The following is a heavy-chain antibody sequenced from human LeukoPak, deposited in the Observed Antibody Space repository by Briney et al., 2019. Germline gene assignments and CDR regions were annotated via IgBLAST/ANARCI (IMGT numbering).Heavy chain of an antibody. CDR1: GGSISSSSYY. V-gene: IGHV4-39*01. CDR3: ARHWIDANSVTEGIDY. CDR2: IYYSGST. J-gene: IGHJ4*02. D-gene: IGHD4/OR15-4a*01. Sequence: SETLSLTCTVSGGSISSSSYYWGWIRQPPGKGLEWIGSIYYSGSTYYNPSLKSRVTISVDTSKNQFSLKLSSVTAADTAVYYCARHWIDANSVTEGIDYWGQGTLVTVSS.